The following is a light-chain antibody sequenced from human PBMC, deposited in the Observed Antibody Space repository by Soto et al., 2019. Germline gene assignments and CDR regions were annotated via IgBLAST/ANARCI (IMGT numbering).Light chain of an antibody. J-gene: IGLJ3*02. CDR2: DVS. CDR1: SSDVGGYNY. Sequence: QSVLTQPASVSGSPGQSITISCTGTSSDVGGYNYVSWYQQLPGKAPKLMIYDVSDRPSGVSNRFSGSKSGNTASLTISGLQAEDEADYYCSSYTSTFSVFGGGTKLTVL. V-gene: IGLV2-14*01. CDR3: SSYTSTFSV.